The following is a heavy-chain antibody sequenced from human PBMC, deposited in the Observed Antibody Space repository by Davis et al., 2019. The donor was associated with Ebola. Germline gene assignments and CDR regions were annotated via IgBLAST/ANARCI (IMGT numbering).Heavy chain of an antibody. Sequence: GESLKISCAASGFTFSDYYMSWIRQAPGKGLEWVSYISSSGSPIYYADSVKGRFTISRDNAKNSLYLQMNSLRAEDTAVYYCAREGLAAAVDYWGQGTLVTVSS. CDR1: GFTFSDYY. J-gene: IGHJ4*02. D-gene: IGHD6-13*01. CDR3: AREGLAAAVDY. CDR2: ISSSGSPI. V-gene: IGHV3-11*01.